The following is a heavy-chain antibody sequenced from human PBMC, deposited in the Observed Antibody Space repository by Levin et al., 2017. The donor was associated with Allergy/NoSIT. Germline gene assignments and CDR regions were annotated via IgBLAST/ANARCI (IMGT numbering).Heavy chain of an antibody. J-gene: IGHJ6*02. V-gene: IGHV3-30-3*01. CDR3: ARERFLEWLHPPYYYGMDV. CDR1: GFNLISYG. D-gene: IGHD3-3*01. Sequence: GESLKISCAASGFNLISYGMHWVRQAPGKGLEWVAVISFDGSNQYYADSVKGRFTISRDNFRDILYLQMRSLSSEDTAVYYCARERFLEWLHPPYYYGMDVWGQGTTVTVSS. CDR2: ISFDGSNQ.